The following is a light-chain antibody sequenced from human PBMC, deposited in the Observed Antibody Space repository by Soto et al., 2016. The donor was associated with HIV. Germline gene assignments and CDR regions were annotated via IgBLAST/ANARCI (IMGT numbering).Light chain of an antibody. V-gene: IGKV2-28*01. Sequence: DIVMTQSPLTLPVTPGESASISCRSSQSLLHSNGYYYLTWYLQKPGQSPRLLMYLGSTRASWVPDRFSGSGSGTDFTLRISRVEAEDVGVYYCMQALQTPLTFGQGTRLEIK. J-gene: IGKJ5*01. CDR3: MQALQTPLT. CDR1: QSLLHSNGYYY. CDR2: LGS.